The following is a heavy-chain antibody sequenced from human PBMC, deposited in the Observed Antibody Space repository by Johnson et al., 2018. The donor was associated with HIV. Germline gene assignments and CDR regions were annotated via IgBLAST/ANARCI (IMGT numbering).Heavy chain of an antibody. J-gene: IGHJ3*02. V-gene: IGHV3-64*01. CDR3: ARGMARIAFDI. D-gene: IGHD5-24*01. CDR2: ISSNGGRT. CDR1: GFTVSSNY. Sequence: VQLVESGGGVVQPGRSLRLSCAASGFTVSSNYMSWVRQAPGKGLEYVSAISSNGGRTYYANSVKGRFTISRDNSKNTLYLQMNSLRAEDTAVYYCARGMARIAFDIWGQGTMVTVSS.